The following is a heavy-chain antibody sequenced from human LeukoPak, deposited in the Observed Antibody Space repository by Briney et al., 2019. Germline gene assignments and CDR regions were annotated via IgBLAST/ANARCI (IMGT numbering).Heavy chain of an antibody. CDR3: AREARGSYAAYYYGMDV. CDR2: IIPILGIA. CDR1: GGTFSSYA. J-gene: IGHJ6*02. Sequence: SVKVSCKASGGTFSSYAISWVRQAPGQGLEWMGRIIPILGIANYAQKFQGRVTITADKSTSTAYMELSSLRSEDTAVYYCAREARGSYAAYYYGMDVWGQGTTVTVSS. D-gene: IGHD1-26*01. V-gene: IGHV1-69*04.